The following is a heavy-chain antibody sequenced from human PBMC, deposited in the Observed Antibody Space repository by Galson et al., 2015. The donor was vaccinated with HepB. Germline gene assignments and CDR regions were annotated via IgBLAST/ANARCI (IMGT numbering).Heavy chain of an antibody. CDR3: ARDYSNYGDIDYFDY. CDR1: GFTFSSYS. CDR2: ISSSSSTI. V-gene: IGHV3-48*02. D-gene: IGHD4-17*01. Sequence: SLRLSCAASGFTFSSYSMNWVRQAPGKGLEWVSYISSSSSTIYYADSVKGRFTISRDNAKNSLYLQMNSLRDEDTAVYYCARDYSNYGDIDYFDYWGQGTLVTVSS. J-gene: IGHJ4*02.